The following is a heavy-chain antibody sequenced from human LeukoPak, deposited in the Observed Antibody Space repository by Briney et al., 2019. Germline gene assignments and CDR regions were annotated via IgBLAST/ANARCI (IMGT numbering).Heavy chain of an antibody. CDR3: ASQRDYYDSSGYSSEDDH. Sequence: GGSLRLSCAASGFTVSSNYMSWVRRAPGKGLEWVSVIYSGGSTYYADSVKGRFTISRDNSKNTLYLQMNSLRAEDTAVYYCASQRDYYDSSGYSSEDDHWGQGTLVTVSS. CDR1: GFTVSSNY. V-gene: IGHV3-66*04. CDR2: IYSGGST. D-gene: IGHD3-22*01. J-gene: IGHJ4*02.